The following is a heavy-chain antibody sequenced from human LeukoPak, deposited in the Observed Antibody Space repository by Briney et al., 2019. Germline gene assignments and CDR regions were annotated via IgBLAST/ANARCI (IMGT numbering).Heavy chain of an antibody. J-gene: IGHJ4*02. D-gene: IGHD6-19*01. CDR3: ARVPSSGWYPFDY. Sequence: SETLSLTCAVYGGSFSGYYWSWIRQPPGKGLEWIGEINHSGSTNYNPSLKSRVTISVDASKNQFSLKLSPVTAADTAVYYCARVPSSGWYPFDYWGQGTLVTVSS. CDR1: GGSFSGYY. CDR2: INHSGST. V-gene: IGHV4-34*01.